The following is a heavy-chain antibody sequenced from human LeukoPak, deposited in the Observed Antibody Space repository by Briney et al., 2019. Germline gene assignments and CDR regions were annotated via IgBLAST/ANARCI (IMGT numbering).Heavy chain of an antibody. D-gene: IGHD2-21*01. J-gene: IGHJ4*02. Sequence: SETLSLTCTVSGVSSSSSYWSWIRQPPGKGLEWIGYIFYTGDSNNNPSFKSRVSISLDTSKDQISLKLSSVTAAGTAVYYCARHRFASPLDSWGQGTLVTVSS. V-gene: IGHV4-59*08. CDR2: IFYTGDS. CDR3: ARHRFASPLDS. CDR1: GVSSSSSY.